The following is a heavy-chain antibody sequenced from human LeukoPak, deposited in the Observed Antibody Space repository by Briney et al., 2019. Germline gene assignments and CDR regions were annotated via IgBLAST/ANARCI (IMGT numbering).Heavy chain of an antibody. V-gene: IGHV4-39*07. Sequence: PSETLSLTCTVSGGSISSSGYYWGWIRQPPGKGLEWIGSIYYSGSTYYNPSLKSRVTISVDTSKNQFSLKLSSVTAADTAVYYCARGRHDSSGYYGYWGQGTLVTVSS. CDR2: IYYSGST. CDR3: ARGRHDSSGYYGY. D-gene: IGHD3-22*01. CDR1: GGSISSSGYY. J-gene: IGHJ4*02.